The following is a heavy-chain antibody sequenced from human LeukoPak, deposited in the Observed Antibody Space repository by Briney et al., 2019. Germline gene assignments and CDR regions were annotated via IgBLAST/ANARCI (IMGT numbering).Heavy chain of an antibody. CDR1: GYSFTTHW. D-gene: IGHD1-26*01. CDR2: IYPDDSNT. J-gene: IGHJ4*02. Sequence: GESLKISCKGSGYSFTTHWIGWVRQMPGKGLEWMGIIYPDDSNTRYSPSFQGQVTISADKSIITAYLQWSSLKASDTAMYYCARHYSANWGFDYWGQGTLVTVSS. V-gene: IGHV5-51*01. CDR3: ARHYSANWGFDY.